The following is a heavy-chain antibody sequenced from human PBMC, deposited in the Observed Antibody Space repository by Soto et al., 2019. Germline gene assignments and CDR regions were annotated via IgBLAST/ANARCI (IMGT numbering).Heavy chain of an antibody. D-gene: IGHD5-18*01. V-gene: IGHV1-69*01. CDR1: GGTFSSYA. Sequence: QVQLVQSGAEVKKPGSSVKVSCKASGGTFSSYAISWVRQAPGQGLEWMGGIIPIFGTANYAQKFQGRVTITADESTSTAYMELSSLRSEDTAGYYCGRPHGYGYSAPLAYYYYGMDVWGQGTTVTVSS. CDR3: GRPHGYGYSAPLAYYYYGMDV. CDR2: IIPIFGTA. J-gene: IGHJ6*02.